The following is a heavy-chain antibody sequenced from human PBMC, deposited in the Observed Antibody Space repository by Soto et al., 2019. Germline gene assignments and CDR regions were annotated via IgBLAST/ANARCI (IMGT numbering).Heavy chain of an antibody. CDR2: IYYSGST. D-gene: IGHD6-6*01. CDR1: GGSISSSSYY. CDR3: ARDGREYSSSDFDY. Sequence: XETLSLPCTVCGGSISSSSYYWGWIRQPPGKGLEWIGSIYYSGSTYYNPSLKSRVTISVDTSKNQFSLKLSSVTAADTAVYYCARDGREYSSSDFDYWGQGTLVTVSS. V-gene: IGHV4-39*02. J-gene: IGHJ4*02.